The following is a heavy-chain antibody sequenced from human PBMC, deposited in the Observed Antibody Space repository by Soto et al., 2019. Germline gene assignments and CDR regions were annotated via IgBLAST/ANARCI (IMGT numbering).Heavy chain of an antibody. CDR2: INTDGSST. Sequence: EVQLVESGGGLVQPGGSLRLSCAVSGFTFSSFWMHWVRQAPGEGLVWVSRINTDGSSTSYADSVKGRFTISRDNAKNKLYLQMNRLRAEDTAMYYYAKRGVDPSGLSYWGQGTLVTVSS. D-gene: IGHD3-10*01. J-gene: IGHJ4*02. V-gene: IGHV3-74*01. CDR3: AKRGVDPSGLSY. CDR1: GFTFSSFW.